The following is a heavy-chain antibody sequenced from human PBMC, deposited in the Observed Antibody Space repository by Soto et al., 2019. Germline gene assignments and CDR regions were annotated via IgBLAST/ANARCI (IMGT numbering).Heavy chain of an antibody. CDR3: AKDSVPPDY. Sequence: VQLLESGGGLVQPGESLRLSCAASGFTFGNFPMTWARQAPGKGLEWVSSISASGVSTYYADSVKGRFTISRDNSNNTLFLQMNSLRAEDTATYFCAKDSVPPDYWGQGTLVTVSS. V-gene: IGHV3-23*01. J-gene: IGHJ4*02. CDR1: GFTFGNFP. CDR2: ISASGVST. D-gene: IGHD3-10*01.